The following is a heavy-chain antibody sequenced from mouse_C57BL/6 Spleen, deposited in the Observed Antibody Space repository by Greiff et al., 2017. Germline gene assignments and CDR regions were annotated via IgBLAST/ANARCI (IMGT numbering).Heavy chain of an antibody. Sequence: QVQLQQSGPELVKPGASVKISCKASGYAFSSSWMNWVKQRPGKGLEWIGRIYPGDGDTNYNGKFKGKATLTADKSSSTAYMQLSSLTSEDSAVYFCARGGTGTSAMDYWGQGTSVTVSS. J-gene: IGHJ4*01. CDR1: GYAFSSSW. D-gene: IGHD4-1*01. CDR3: ARGGTGTSAMDY. V-gene: IGHV1-82*01. CDR2: IYPGDGDT.